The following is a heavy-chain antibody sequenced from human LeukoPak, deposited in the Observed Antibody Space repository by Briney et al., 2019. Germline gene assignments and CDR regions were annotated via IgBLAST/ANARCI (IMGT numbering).Heavy chain of an antibody. D-gene: IGHD5-12*01. J-gene: IGHJ5*02. CDR1: GGSISSSNYY. Sequence: PSQTLSLTCIVSGGSISSSNYYWGWIRQPPGKGLEWIGSIYYSGSTYYNPSLKSRVTISVDTSKNQFSLKVRSVTAADTAVYYCGRQWLRLTNWFDPWGQGTLVTVSS. CDR3: GRQWLRLTNWFDP. CDR2: IYYSGST. V-gene: IGHV4-39*01.